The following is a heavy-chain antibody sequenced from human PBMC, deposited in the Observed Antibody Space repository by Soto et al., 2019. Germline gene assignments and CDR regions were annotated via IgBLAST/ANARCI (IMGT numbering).Heavy chain of an antibody. V-gene: IGHV3-7*03. D-gene: IGHD3-10*01. J-gene: IGHJ5*02. CDR2: IKQDGSEK. CDR3: AREEESVGSPPSGFHP. Sequence: GGSLRLSCVGSGFTFGKYWMDGLRQPPGKGLEWVANIKQDGSEKFYVDSVRGRFTISRDNAKNSVYLEMNRLRDEDTGVYYCAREEESVGSPPSGFHPWGQGVQVTVSS. CDR1: GFTFGKYW.